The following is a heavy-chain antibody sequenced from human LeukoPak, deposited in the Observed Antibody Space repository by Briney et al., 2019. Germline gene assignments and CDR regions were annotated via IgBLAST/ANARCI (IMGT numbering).Heavy chain of an antibody. Sequence: ASVKVSCKASGYTFTSYGISWVRQATGQGLECMGWMNPNSGNTGYAQKFQGRVTMTRNTSISTAYMELSSLRSEDTAVYYCARGSYQLLDRYYYYYMDVWGKGTTVTISS. J-gene: IGHJ6*03. D-gene: IGHD2-2*02. CDR2: MNPNSGNT. CDR3: ARGSYQLLDRYYYYYMDV. CDR1: GYTFTSYG. V-gene: IGHV1-8*02.